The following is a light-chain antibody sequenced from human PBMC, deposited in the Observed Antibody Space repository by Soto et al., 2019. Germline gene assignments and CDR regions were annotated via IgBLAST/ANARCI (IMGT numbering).Light chain of an antibody. CDR2: DVS. V-gene: IGLV2-11*01. CDR3: CSYAGRHSYV. Sequence: QSALTQPRSVSGSPGQSVTISCTGTSNDVGGYNYVSWYQQHPGKAPKLMIYDVSKRPSGVPDRFSGSKSGNTASLTISGLQADDEADYYCCSYAGRHSYVFGTGTKVTVL. CDR1: SNDVGGYNY. J-gene: IGLJ1*01.